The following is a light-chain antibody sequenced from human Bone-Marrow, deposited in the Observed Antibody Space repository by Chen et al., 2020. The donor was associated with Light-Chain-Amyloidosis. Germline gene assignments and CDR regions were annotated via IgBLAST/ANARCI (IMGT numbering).Light chain of an antibody. Sequence: DVQMTQSPSYVSAFVGDRVTITCRASQSINNYLVWYQQRPGNAPKLLIYTASTLQSGVPSRFSGSGSGTDFTLTISSLQPEDVATYYCQQANNFPLTFGGGTKVEIK. CDR2: TAS. J-gene: IGKJ4*01. CDR1: QSINNY. CDR3: QQANNFPLT. V-gene: IGKV1-12*01.